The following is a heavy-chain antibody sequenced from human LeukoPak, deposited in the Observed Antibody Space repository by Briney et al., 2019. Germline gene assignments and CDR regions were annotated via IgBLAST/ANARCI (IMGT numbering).Heavy chain of an antibody. CDR2: FDPEAGET. CDR3: ATGLPFGSGRPDYYYYYMDV. J-gene: IGHJ6*03. CDR1: GYTLTELS. D-gene: IGHD6-19*01. Sequence: GASVKVSCKVSGYTLTELSMHWVRQAPGKGLEWMGGFDPEAGETIYAQKFQGRVTMTEDTSTDTAYMELSSLRSEDTAGYYCATGLPFGSGRPDYYYYYMDVWGKGTTVTVSS. V-gene: IGHV1-24*01.